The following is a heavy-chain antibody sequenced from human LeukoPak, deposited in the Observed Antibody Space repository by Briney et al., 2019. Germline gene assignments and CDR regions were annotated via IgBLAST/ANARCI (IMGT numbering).Heavy chain of an antibody. J-gene: IGHJ4*02. V-gene: IGHV1-3*01. CDR1: GYTFTSYA. CDR2: INAGNGNT. Sequence: GASVTVSCKASGYTFTSYAMHWVRQAPGQRLEWMGWINAGNGNTKYSQKFQGRVTITRDTSASTAYMELSSLRSEDTAVYYCARDHDILTGYLVSGYYFDYWGQGTLVTVSS. D-gene: IGHD3-9*01. CDR3: ARDHDILTGYLVSGYYFDY.